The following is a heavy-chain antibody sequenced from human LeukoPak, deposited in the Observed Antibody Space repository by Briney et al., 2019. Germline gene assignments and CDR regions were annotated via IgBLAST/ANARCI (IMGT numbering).Heavy chain of an antibody. CDR3: ARDPTVVTGGGYFDY. D-gene: IGHD4-23*01. CDR1: GFNVSSNY. V-gene: IGHV3-66*02. J-gene: IGHJ4*02. Sequence: GGSLRLSCAASGFNVSSNYMSWVRQAPGKGLEWVSGIYGGGSTYYADSVKGRFTISRDNSKNTLYLQMNSLRAEDTAVSYCARDPTVVTGGGYFDYWGQGTLVTVSS. CDR2: IYGGGST.